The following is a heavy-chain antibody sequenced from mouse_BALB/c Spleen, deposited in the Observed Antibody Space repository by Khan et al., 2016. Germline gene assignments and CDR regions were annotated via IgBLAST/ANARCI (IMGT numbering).Heavy chain of an antibody. CDR2: IDPPNDNT. D-gene: IGHD1-1*01. V-gene: IGHV14-3*02. CDR3: ARMYYGGY. Sequence: EVQLQESGAELVKPGASVKLSCTASGFSIQDTYIHWVRQRPEQGLDWIGRIDPPNDNTKYEPKFQGKATITADTASNTAYLQLNSLTYEDTAVYYCARMYYGGYWGQGTTLTVSS. J-gene: IGHJ2*01. CDR1: GFSIQDTY.